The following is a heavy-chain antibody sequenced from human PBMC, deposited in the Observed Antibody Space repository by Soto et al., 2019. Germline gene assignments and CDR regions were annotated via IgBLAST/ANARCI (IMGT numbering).Heavy chain of an antibody. CDR3: ARLWFGYSSSWYRNYYFDY. Sequence: QLQLQESGPGLVKPSETLSLTCTVSGGSISSSSYYWGWIRQPPGKGLEWIGSIYYSGSTYYNPSLKSRVTISVDTSKNQFSLKLSSVTAADTAVYYCARLWFGYSSSWYRNYYFDYWGQGTLVTVSS. D-gene: IGHD6-13*01. J-gene: IGHJ4*02. CDR1: GGSISSSSYY. V-gene: IGHV4-39*01. CDR2: IYYSGST.